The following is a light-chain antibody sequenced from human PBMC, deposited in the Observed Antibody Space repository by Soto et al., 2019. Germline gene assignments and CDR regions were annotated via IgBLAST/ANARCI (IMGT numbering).Light chain of an antibody. J-gene: IGKJ3*01. CDR3: QQYNSDLGIT. V-gene: IGKV1-5*03. Sequence: DIPMTQSPSTLSASVGDRVTITCRTSQRISYFLAWYQQKPGTAPKLLIYKASNLESGVPSRFSGSGSGTEFTLTISSLQPDDSATYYCQQYNSDLGITFGSGTKVDIK. CDR2: KAS. CDR1: QRISYF.